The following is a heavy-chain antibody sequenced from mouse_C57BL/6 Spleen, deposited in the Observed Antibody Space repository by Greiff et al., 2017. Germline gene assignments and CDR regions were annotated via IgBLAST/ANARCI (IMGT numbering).Heavy chain of an antibody. J-gene: IGHJ3*01. Sequence: EVQLQQSGPELVKPGASVKMSCKASGYTFTDYNMHWVKQSHGKSLEWIGYINPNNGGTSYNQKFKGKATLTVNKSSSTAYMELRSLTSEDSAVYYCARSLMGYYEGFADWGQGTLVTVSA. CDR2: INPNNGGT. D-gene: IGHD2-3*01. V-gene: IGHV1-22*01. CDR3: ARSLMGYYEGFAD. CDR1: GYTFTDYN.